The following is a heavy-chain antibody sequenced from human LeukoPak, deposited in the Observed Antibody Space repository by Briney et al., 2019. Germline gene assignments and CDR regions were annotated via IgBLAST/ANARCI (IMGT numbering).Heavy chain of an antibody. CDR1: GGSISGYY. Sequence: SETLSLTCTVSGGSISGYYWGWIRQPPGKGLEWIGYVSYSGSTNYNPSLKSRVTISVDTSKNQFSLRLSSVTAADTAVYYCASPSYCTSTSCLRWYYWGQGTLVTVSS. D-gene: IGHD2-2*01. J-gene: IGHJ4*02. CDR2: VSYSGST. CDR3: ASPSYCTSTSCLRWYY. V-gene: IGHV4-59*08.